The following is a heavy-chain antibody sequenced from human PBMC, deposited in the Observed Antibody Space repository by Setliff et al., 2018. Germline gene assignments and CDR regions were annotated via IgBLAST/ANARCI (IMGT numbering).Heavy chain of an antibody. Sequence: PSETLSLTCTVSGVSSSSHYWSWIRQPPGEGLEWIGYIHYTGSTNYNPSLKSRVTLSVDTSKNQFSLKLTSVTAADTAVYYCARNGPQIYSSGWFDCWGQGTLVTVSS. D-gene: IGHD6-19*01. V-gene: IGHV4-59*11. J-gene: IGHJ4*02. CDR1: GVSSSSHY. CDR3: ARNGPQIYSSGWFDC. CDR2: IHYTGST.